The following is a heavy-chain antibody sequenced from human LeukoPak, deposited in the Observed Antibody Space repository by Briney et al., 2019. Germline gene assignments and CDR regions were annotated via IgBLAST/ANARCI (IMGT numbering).Heavy chain of an antibody. J-gene: IGHJ4*02. CDR2: IWYDGSND. Sequence: GRSLRLSCVTSGFTFGNFGMYWVRQTPDKGLEWVAVIWYDGSNDGYADSVKGRFTISRDNSKSTLYLQMNSLRAEDAAVYYCARDPSSKAAAGRGDYWGQGTLVTVSS. D-gene: IGHD6-13*01. V-gene: IGHV3-33*01. CDR3: ARDPSSKAAAGRGDY. CDR1: GFTFGNFG.